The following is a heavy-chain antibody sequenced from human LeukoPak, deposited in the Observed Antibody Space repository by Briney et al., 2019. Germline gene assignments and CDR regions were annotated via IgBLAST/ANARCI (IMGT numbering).Heavy chain of an antibody. CDR2: INNDGSST. CDR1: GFTFSSYW. V-gene: IGHV3-74*01. CDR3: AREVSGSSYFDY. J-gene: IGHJ4*02. Sequence: GGSLRLSCAASGFTFSSYWMHWVRQAPGKGLVWVSRINNDGSSTSYADSVKGRFTISRDNAKNTLYLQMNSLRAEDTAVYYCAREVSGSSYFDYWGQGTLVTVSS. D-gene: IGHD1-26*01.